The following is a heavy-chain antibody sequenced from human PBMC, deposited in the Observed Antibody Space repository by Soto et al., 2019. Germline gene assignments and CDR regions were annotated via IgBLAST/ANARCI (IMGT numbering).Heavy chain of an antibody. Sequence: QVHLLQSGAEVKKPGSSVRGSCEASGGTFRTYAISWVRQAPGQGLEWMGEIIPIFGTVNYAQKFQVRVTITADESTTTVYMDLRSLRSEDTAVYYCAKGAVAGTPTSYYYYGMDVWGQGKTVTVSS. D-gene: IGHD6-19*01. CDR1: GGTFRTYA. CDR2: IIPIFGTV. J-gene: IGHJ6*02. V-gene: IGHV1-69*12. CDR3: AKGAVAGTPTSYYYYGMDV.